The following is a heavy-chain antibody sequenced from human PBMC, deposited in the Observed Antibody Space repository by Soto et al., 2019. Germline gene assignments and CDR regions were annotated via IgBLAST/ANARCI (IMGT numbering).Heavy chain of an antibody. D-gene: IGHD3-16*01. J-gene: IGHJ3*01. CDR3: TRVASTWGFAFDL. V-gene: IGHV3-23*01. CDR2: IFGSGAPT. CDR1: GYTFSNYA. Sequence: EVQLLESGGGLVQPGGSLRLYCAASGYTFSNYAMSWVRQAPGKGLQWVSTIFGSGAPTHYADSVKGRFAISRNNSNNTLFLQMNSLKDEDTAVYYCTRVASTWGFAFDLWGQGTRVAVSS.